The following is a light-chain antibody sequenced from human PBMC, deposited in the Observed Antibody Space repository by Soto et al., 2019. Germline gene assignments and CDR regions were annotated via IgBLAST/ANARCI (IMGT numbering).Light chain of an antibody. CDR3: QQYGSSST. V-gene: IGKV3-20*01. CDR2: GAS. J-gene: IGKJ5*01. Sequence: EIVLTQSPGTLSLSPGERATPSRSACQSVSSSYLAWYQQKPGQAPRLLIYGASSRPTGIPDRFSGSGSGTDFTLTISRLEPEDFAVYYCQQYGSSSTFGQGTRLEI. CDR1: QSVSSSY.